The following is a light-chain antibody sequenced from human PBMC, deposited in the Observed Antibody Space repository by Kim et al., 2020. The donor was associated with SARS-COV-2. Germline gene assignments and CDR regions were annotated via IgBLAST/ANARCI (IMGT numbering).Light chain of an antibody. Sequence: PGQTASITCSGDKLGDRYACWYQQRPGQSPVLVIYEDDKRPSGIPERFSGSSSGNTASLTITGAQAEDEADYYCNSRDSSGNHYVFGTGTKVTVL. CDR1: KLGDRY. CDR2: EDD. V-gene: IGLV3-1*01. CDR3: NSRDSSGNHYV. J-gene: IGLJ1*01.